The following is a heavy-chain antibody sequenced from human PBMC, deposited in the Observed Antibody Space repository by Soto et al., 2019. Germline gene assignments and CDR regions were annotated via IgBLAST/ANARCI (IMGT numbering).Heavy chain of an antibody. Sequence: GGSLRLSCAASGFTFSSYSMNWVRQAPGKGLEWVSYISSSSSTIYYADTVKGRFTISRDNAKNSLYLQMNSLIAEYTSVYYCAKTLRVKTRLLYFDYWGQGTLVTVSS. V-gene: IGHV3-48*01. J-gene: IGHJ4*02. D-gene: IGHD2-21*02. CDR3: AKTLRVKTRLLYFDY. CDR2: ISSSSSTI. CDR1: GFTFSSYS.